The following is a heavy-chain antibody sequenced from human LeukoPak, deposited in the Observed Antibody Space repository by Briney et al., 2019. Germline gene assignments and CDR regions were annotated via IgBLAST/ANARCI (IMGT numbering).Heavy chain of an antibody. CDR3: ARDQDDDTEYYYYYYGMDV. V-gene: IGHV3-30*04. CDR1: GFTFSSYA. J-gene: IGHJ6*02. Sequence: GSLRLSCAASGFTFSSYAMHWVRQAPGKGLEWVAVISYDGSNKYYADSVKGRFTISRDNSKNTLYLQMNSLRAEDTAVYYCARDQDDDTEYYYYYYGMDVWGQGTTVTVSS. D-gene: IGHD3-22*01. CDR2: ISYDGSNK.